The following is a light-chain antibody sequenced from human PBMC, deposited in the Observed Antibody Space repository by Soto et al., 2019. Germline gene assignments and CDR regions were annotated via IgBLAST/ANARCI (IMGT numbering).Light chain of an antibody. V-gene: IGKV3-20*01. Sequence: EVVLTQSPATLSLSPGQRATLPCISSHSVGTNLMWYQQKPGQPPRLLISYASNRATGIPDRFGGSGSGTDFTLTISRLEPEDFAVYYCHHYGGSPITFGQGTRLEIK. J-gene: IGKJ5*01. CDR1: HSVGTN. CDR2: YAS. CDR3: HHYGGSPIT.